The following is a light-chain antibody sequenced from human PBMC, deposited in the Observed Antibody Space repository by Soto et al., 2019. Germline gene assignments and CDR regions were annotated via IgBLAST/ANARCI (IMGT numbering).Light chain of an antibody. V-gene: IGLV1-51*01. CDR3: GTWDSSLSAVV. J-gene: IGLJ2*01. CDR2: DNN. CDR1: TSNIGNNY. Sequence: QSVLTQPPSVSAAPGQKVTISCSGSTSNIGNNYLSWYQHLPGTAPKLLIYDNNQRPSGIPDRFSGSKSGTSAILGITGLQTGDEADYYCGTWDSSLSAVVFGGGTKVTVL.